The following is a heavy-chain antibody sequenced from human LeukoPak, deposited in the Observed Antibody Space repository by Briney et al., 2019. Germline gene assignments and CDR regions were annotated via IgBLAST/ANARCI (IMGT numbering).Heavy chain of an antibody. CDR1: XGSISXYY. Sequence: LSLTCTVSXGSISXYYWSWIRQPPGKGLEWIGYIYYSGSTNYNPSLKSRVTISVDTSKNQFSLKLSSVTAADTAVYYCARGGAAAGLLYYYYGMDVWGQGTTVTVSS. CDR3: ARGGAAAGLLYYYYGMDV. V-gene: IGHV4-59*01. D-gene: IGHD6-13*01. J-gene: IGHJ6*02. CDR2: IYYSGST.